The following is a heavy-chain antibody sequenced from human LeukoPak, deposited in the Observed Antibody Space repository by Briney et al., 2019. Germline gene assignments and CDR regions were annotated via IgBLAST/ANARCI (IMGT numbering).Heavy chain of an antibody. D-gene: IGHD4-23*01. CDR3: SRGQSSGNSYDAFDM. V-gene: IGHV3-74*01. CDR2: IKIDVSST. J-gene: IGHJ3*02. CDR1: LLNFCSYS. Sequence: GGSLRLSRSASLLNFCSYSTHWVRQGPRRGLVWVSLIKIDVSSTIYAASVKGRFTISRDHAKNTVDLQLNSLRAEDTAVYFVSRGQSSGNSYDAFDMWGQGTKVTVSS.